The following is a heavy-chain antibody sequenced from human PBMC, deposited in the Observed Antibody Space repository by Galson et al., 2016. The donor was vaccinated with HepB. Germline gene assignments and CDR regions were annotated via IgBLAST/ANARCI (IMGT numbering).Heavy chain of an antibody. Sequence: SLRLSCAASGFTFSGYMMNWVRQAPGKGLEWVSSISSRGNSIFYADSVKGRLTISRDNTRNSLSLHMNSLSAADTAADYCARDSTWSDAAGPDYNYDCGIDVWGQGTTVTVSS. D-gene: IGHD4/OR15-4a*01. V-gene: IGHV3-21*01. CDR2: ISSRGNSI. J-gene: IGHJ6*02. CDR1: GFTFSGYM. CDR3: ARDSTWSDAAGPDYNYDCGIDV.